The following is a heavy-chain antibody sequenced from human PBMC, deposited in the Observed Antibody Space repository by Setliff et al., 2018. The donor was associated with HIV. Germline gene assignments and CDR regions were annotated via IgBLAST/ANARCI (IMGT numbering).Heavy chain of an antibody. V-gene: IGHV4-4*09. CDR2: IYISGST. Sequence: TLSLTCTVSGASINKYYWSWIRQPPGKGLEWIGYIYISGSTMYNPSLKTRVTMSLDTSKNQVSLKLTSATAADTAVYYCARRSIVGSTRGYYYYALDVWGQGTTVTVSS. J-gene: IGHJ6*02. CDR3: ARRSIVGSTRGYYYYALDV. CDR1: GASINKYY. D-gene: IGHD1-26*01.